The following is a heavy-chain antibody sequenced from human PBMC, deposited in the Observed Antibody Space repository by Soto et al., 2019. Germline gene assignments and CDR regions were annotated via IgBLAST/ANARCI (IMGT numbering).Heavy chain of an antibody. CDR2: ISSTSSTM. D-gene: IGHD6-19*01. CDR1: GFTFSSHS. Sequence: EVQLESGGNLVQPGGSLRLSCAGSGFTFSSHSMNWVRQAPGKGLEWVSYISSTSSTMYYADSVKGRFTISRDNAKNSLFLQMNSLRDEDTAMYYCARDTDDSSGWLNWFDPWGQGTLVTVSS. V-gene: IGHV3-48*02. J-gene: IGHJ5*02. CDR3: ARDTDDSSGWLNWFDP.